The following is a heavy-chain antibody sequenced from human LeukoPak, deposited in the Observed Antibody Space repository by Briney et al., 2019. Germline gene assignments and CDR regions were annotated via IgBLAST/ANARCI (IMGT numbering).Heavy chain of an antibody. CDR2: IYSTGST. Sequence: AETLSLTCSVSGGSINSYYWTWLRQPPGKGLEWLGHIYSTGSTVYNPSLKSRVTISIDGSKNQFSLKLSSVTAADTAVYSCARLKGTAMVDYWGQGTLVTVSS. D-gene: IGHD5-18*01. J-gene: IGHJ4*02. CDR1: GGSINSYY. CDR3: ARLKGTAMVDY. V-gene: IGHV4-59*13.